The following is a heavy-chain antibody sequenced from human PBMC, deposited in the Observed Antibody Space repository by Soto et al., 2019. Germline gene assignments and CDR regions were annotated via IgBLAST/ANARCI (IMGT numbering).Heavy chain of an antibody. CDR1: GDTFTDYY. CDR2: VNPSGGHT. Sequence: QVQLVQSGAEVKKPGASVKVSCKASGDTFTDYYIHWVRQAPGQGLEWMGTVNPSGGHTTYAQHFLGRMNMTRETCNSTLYMERTSLTSEDTAVYYCARGGHVVVVPAALDYGGQGPLVTVSS. CDR3: ARGGHVVVVPAALDY. V-gene: IGHV1-46*01. D-gene: IGHD2-21*02. J-gene: IGHJ4*02.